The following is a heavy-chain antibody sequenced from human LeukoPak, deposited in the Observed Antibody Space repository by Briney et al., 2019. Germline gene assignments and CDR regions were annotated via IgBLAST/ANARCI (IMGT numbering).Heavy chain of an antibody. J-gene: IGHJ4*02. CDR1: GDSISSSRHS. CDR2: ISYSGST. D-gene: IGHD4-11*01. CDR3: AREASTVTSRALDY. Sequence: SETLSLTCTVSGDSISSSRHSWGWIRQPPGKGLEWIGSISYSGSTYYNPSLKTRVTMSVDTSENQFSLKLSSVTAADTAVYYCAREASTVTSRALDYWGQGTLVTVSS. V-gene: IGHV4-39*07.